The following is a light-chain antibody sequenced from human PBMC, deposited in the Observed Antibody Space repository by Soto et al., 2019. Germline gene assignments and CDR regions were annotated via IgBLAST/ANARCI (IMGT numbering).Light chain of an antibody. J-gene: IGLJ2*01. Sequence: QSVLTQPASVSGSPGQSISISCTGTSSDGGGYNYVSWYQQHPGKAPKLMIYDVINRPSGVSNRFSGSKSGNSASLTISGLHAEDEADYYCSSSTSSSTYVVFGGGTKVTVL. CDR1: SSDGGGYNY. V-gene: IGLV2-14*03. CDR2: DVI. CDR3: SSSTSSSTYVV.